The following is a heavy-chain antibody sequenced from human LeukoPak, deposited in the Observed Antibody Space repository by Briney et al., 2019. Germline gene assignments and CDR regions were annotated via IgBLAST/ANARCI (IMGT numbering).Heavy chain of an antibody. CDR1: GFSFNTYA. V-gene: IGHV3-23*01. CDR3: AKKGLTVTTYYFDY. Sequence: GGSLRLSCAASGFSFNTYAMSWVRQAPGRGLQWLSSISDNGDSTYYADSVKGRFTISRDNSKNTLYLQMNSLRAEDTAVYYCAKKGLTVTTYYFDYWGQGTLVTVSS. D-gene: IGHD4-17*01. J-gene: IGHJ4*02. CDR2: ISDNGDST.